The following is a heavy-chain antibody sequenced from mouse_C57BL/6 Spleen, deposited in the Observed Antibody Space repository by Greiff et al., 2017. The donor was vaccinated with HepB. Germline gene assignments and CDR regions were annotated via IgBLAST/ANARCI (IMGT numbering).Heavy chain of an antibody. CDR1: GYAFSSSW. J-gene: IGHJ1*03. CDR2: IYPGDGDT. D-gene: IGHD1-1*01. V-gene: IGHV1-82*01. CDR3: AREGGYYGDWYFDV. Sequence: VNLVESGPELVKPGASVKISCKASGYAFSSSWMNWVKQRPGKGLEWIGRIYPGDGDTNYNGKFKGKATLTADKSSSTAYMQLSSLTSEDSAVYFCAREGGYYGDWYFDVWGTGTTVTVSS.